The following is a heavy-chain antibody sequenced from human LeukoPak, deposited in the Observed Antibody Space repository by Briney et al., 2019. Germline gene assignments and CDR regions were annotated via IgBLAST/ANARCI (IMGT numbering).Heavy chain of an antibody. CDR3: ARDSWSSTLIDAFDV. D-gene: IGHD6-13*01. J-gene: IGHJ3*01. V-gene: IGHV4-59*01. CDR2: IYNSGNTDYT. Sequence: SETLSLTCIVSGGSISSYYWSWIRQPPGKGLERIGYIYNSGNTDYTDYNPSLKSRVTISVDTSKNQFSLKLSSVTAADTAVYYCARDSWSSTLIDAFDVWGQGTMVTVSS. CDR1: GGSISSYY.